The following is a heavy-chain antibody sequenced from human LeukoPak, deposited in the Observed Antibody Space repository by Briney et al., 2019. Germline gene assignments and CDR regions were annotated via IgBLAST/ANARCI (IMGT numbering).Heavy chain of an antibody. CDR2: INPNSGGT. D-gene: IGHD1-1*01. J-gene: IGHJ4*02. CDR3: ARDETGTVDY. CDR1: GYTFTSYA. Sequence: ASVKVSCKASGYTFTSYAMHWVRQAPGQRLEWMGWINPNSGGTNYAQKFQGRVTMTRDTSISTAHMELSRLRSDDTAVYYCARDETGTVDYWGQGTLVTVSS. V-gene: IGHV1-2*02.